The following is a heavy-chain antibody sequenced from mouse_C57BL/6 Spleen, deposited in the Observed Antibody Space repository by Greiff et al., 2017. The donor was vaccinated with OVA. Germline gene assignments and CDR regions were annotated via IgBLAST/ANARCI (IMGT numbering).Heavy chain of an antibody. CDR3: ARCLRYAMDY. Sequence: VQLQQPGAELVKPGASVKLSCKASGYTFTSYWMQWVKQRPGQGLEWIGEIDPSDSYTNYNQKFKGKATLTVDTSSSTAYMQLSSLTSEDSAVYYCARCLRYAMDYWGQGTSVTVSS. J-gene: IGHJ4*01. CDR2: IDPSDSYT. V-gene: IGHV1-50*01. D-gene: IGHD1-1*01. CDR1: GYTFTSYW.